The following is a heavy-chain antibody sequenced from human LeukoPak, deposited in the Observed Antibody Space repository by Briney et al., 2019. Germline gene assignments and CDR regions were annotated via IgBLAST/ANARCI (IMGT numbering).Heavy chain of an antibody. Sequence: ASVKVSCKASGYTITGYYMHWVRQAPGQGLEWMGRINPNSGGTNYAQKFQGRVTMTRDTSISTAYMELSRLRSDDTAVYYCARGGVVRGVLGGMDVWGQGTTVTVSS. CDR1: GYTITGYY. J-gene: IGHJ6*02. D-gene: IGHD3-10*01. CDR2: INPNSGGT. CDR3: ARGGVVRGVLGGMDV. V-gene: IGHV1-2*06.